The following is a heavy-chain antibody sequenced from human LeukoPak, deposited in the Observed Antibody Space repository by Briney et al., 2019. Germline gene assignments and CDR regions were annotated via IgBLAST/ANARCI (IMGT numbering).Heavy chain of an antibody. D-gene: IGHD3-3*01. J-gene: IGHJ4*02. CDR2: IGNSGGST. V-gene: IGHV3-23*01. CDR1: GFTFSSYA. Sequence: GGSLRLSCAASGFTFSSYAMSWVRQAPGKGLEWVSSIGNSGGSTYYADSVKGRFTISRDNSKNTLYLQMNSLRAEDTAVYYCAKDLSYYDFWSGYKLDYWGQGTLVTVSS. CDR3: AKDLSYYDFWSGYKLDY.